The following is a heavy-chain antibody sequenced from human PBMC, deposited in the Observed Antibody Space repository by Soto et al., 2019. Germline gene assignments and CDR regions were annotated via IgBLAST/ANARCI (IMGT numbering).Heavy chain of an antibody. CDR3: ARGRYSSGWLLNFDY. Sequence: SETLSLTCTVSGGSISSGDYYWSWIRQPPGKGLEWIGYIYYSGSTYYNPSLKSRVTISVDTSKNQFSLKLSSVTAADTAVYYCARGRYSSGWLLNFDYWGQGTLVTVSS. V-gene: IGHV4-30-4*01. J-gene: IGHJ4*02. CDR2: IYYSGST. CDR1: GGSISSGDYY. D-gene: IGHD6-19*01.